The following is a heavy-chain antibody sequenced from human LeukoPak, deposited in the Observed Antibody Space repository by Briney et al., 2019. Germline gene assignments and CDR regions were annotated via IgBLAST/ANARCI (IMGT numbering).Heavy chain of an antibody. V-gene: IGHV3-7*03. CDR1: GFTFSSYW. D-gene: IGHD3-9*01. CDR2: IKQDGSEK. J-gene: IGHJ3*02. Sequence: PGGSLTLSCAASGFTFSSYWMSWVRQAPGKGLEWVANIKQDGSEKYYVDSVKGRFTISRDNAKNSLYLQMNSLRAEDTAVYYCARVSYDILTGYSGDDAFDIWGQGTMVTVSS. CDR3: ARVSYDILTGYSGDDAFDI.